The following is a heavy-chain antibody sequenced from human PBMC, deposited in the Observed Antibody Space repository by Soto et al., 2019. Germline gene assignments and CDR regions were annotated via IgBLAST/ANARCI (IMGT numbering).Heavy chain of an antibody. V-gene: IGHV6-1*01. CDR3: ARGPLWELLIDNYYYYYGMDV. CDR1: GDSVSSNSAA. Sequence: SQTLSLTCAISGDSVSSNSAAWNWIRQSPSRGLEWLGRTYYRSKWYNDYAVSVKSRITINPDTSKNQFSLQLNSVTPEDTAVYYCARGPLWELLIDNYYYYYGMDVWGQGTTVTVSS. CDR2: TYYRSKWYN. D-gene: IGHD1-26*01. J-gene: IGHJ6*02.